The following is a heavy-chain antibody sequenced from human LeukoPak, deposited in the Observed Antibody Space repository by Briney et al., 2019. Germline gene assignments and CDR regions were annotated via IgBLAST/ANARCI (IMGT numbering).Heavy chain of an antibody. Sequence: GGSLRLSCAASGFSFSAYWMTWVRQAPGTGLEWVANINPAGSETYYVDPVKGRFSISRDNAKNLVYLQMNSLRTEDTAVYYCAKGLAPSLFDYWGQGTLVTVSS. CDR2: INPAGSET. V-gene: IGHV3-7*01. J-gene: IGHJ4*02. CDR3: AKGLAPSLFDY. CDR1: GFSFSAYW.